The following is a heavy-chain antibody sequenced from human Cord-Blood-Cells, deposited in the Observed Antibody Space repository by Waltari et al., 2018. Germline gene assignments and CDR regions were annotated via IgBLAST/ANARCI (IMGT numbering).Heavy chain of an antibody. J-gene: IGHJ2*01. V-gene: IGHV1-69*01. CDR3: AREKRSPTYWYFDL. CDR1: GGNFSSYA. CDR2: TIPIFGTA. Sequence: QVQLVQSGAEVKKPGSSVKVSCTASGGNFSSYAISWVRRAPGQGLEGMGGTIPIFGTANYAQKFQGRVTITADESTSTAYMELSSLRSEDTAVYYCAREKRSPTYWYFDLWGRGTLVTVSS.